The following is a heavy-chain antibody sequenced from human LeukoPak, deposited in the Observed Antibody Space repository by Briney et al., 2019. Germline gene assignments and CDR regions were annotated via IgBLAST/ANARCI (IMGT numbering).Heavy chain of an antibody. CDR3: AGSIAAAGNYYYYYMDV. CDR1: GGSFSGYY. Sequence: PSETLSLTCGVYGGSFSGYYWSWIRQPAGKGLEWIGRIYTSGSTNYNPSLKSRVTISVDTSKNQFSLKLSSVTAADAAVYYCAGSIAAAGNYYYYYMDVWGKGTTVTISS. D-gene: IGHD6-13*01. V-gene: IGHV4-59*10. CDR2: IYTSGST. J-gene: IGHJ6*03.